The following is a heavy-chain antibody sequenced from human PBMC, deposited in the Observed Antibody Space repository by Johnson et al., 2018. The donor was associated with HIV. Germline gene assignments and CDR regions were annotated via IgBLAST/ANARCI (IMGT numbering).Heavy chain of an antibody. CDR2: ITEDGSEK. J-gene: IGHJ3*02. Sequence: VQLVESGGCVVQPGRSLRLSCAASGFTLSTYWMSWVRQAPGKGLEWVANITEDGSEKYYVDSAKGRFTISRDNAKNSLYLQMNSLRVEDTAVYYCARDPAAAALRAFDIWGQGTMVTVSS. D-gene: IGHD6-13*01. CDR3: ARDPAAAALRAFDI. V-gene: IGHV3-7*01. CDR1: GFTLSTYW.